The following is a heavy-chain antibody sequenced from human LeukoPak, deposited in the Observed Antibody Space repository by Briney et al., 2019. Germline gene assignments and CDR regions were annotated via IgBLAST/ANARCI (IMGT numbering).Heavy chain of an antibody. Sequence: ASVKVSCKASGYTFTSYGISWVRQAPGQGLEWMGWISAYNGNTNYAQKLQGRVTMTTDTSTSTAYMEMGSLRSDDTGVYYCAIGTSIAGRPDSWGKGTLVTVSS. J-gene: IGHJ4*02. CDR1: GYTFTSYG. V-gene: IGHV1-18*01. CDR2: ISAYNGNT. CDR3: AIGTSIAGRPDS. D-gene: IGHD6-6*01.